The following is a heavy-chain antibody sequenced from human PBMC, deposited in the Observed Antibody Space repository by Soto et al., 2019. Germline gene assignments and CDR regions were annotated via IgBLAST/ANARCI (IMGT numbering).Heavy chain of an antibody. V-gene: IGHV3-48*02. D-gene: IGHD6-19*01. CDR3: ARGAVTGTSLFDY. CDR1: GFTLTTYS. CDR2: TNKNGFTI. Sequence: GGSLRLSCAVSGFTLTTYSMNWVRQAPGKGLEWISFTNKNGFTIYYADSVKGRFTISRDYAKNSLYLQMDSLRHEDTAVYYCARGAVTGTSLFDYWGLGTLVTVPQ. J-gene: IGHJ4*02.